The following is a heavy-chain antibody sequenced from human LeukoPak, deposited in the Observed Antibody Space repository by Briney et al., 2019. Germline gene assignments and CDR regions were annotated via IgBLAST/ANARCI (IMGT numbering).Heavy chain of an antibody. D-gene: IGHD5-12*01. CDR3: ARGKWLRFGLDY. J-gene: IGHJ4*02. Sequence: PETLSLTCAVYGGSFSGYYWSWIRQPPGKGLEWIGEINHSGSTNYNPSLKSRVTISVDTSKNQFSLKLSSVTAADTAVYYCARGKWLRFGLDYWGQGTLVTVSS. CDR2: INHSGST. CDR1: GGSFSGYY. V-gene: IGHV4-34*01.